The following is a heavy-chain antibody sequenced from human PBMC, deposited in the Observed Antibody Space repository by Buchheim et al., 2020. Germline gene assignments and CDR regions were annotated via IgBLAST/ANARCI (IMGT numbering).Heavy chain of an antibody. CDR2: IYYSGST. Sequence: QVQLQESGPGLVKPSQTLSLTCTVSGGSISSGGYYWSWIRQHPGKGLEWIGYIYYSGSTYYNPSLKSRVTISVDTSKNQFSLKLSSVTAADTAVYYCARDSIVVVPAAIASYYYYYGMDVWGQGTT. CDR3: ARDSIVVVPAAIASYYYYYGMDV. J-gene: IGHJ6*02. D-gene: IGHD2-2*02. CDR1: GGSISSGGYY. V-gene: IGHV4-31*03.